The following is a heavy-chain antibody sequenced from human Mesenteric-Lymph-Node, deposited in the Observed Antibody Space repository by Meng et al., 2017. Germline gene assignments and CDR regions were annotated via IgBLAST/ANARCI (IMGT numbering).Heavy chain of an antibody. J-gene: IGHJ4*02. Sequence: ASVKVSCKTSGYTFTDYYMHWVRQAPGQGLEWMGWISLNSGGTNYPQKFQGRVSMTRDTSISTAYMELTRLRSDDTAVYYCARARSTGWGYDFDYWGQGTRVTVSS. CDR1: GYTFTDYY. CDR2: ISLNSGGT. V-gene: IGHV1-2*02. CDR3: ARARSTGWGYDFDY. D-gene: IGHD3-16*01.